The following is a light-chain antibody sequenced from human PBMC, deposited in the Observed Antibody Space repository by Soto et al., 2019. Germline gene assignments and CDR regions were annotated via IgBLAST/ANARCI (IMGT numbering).Light chain of an antibody. CDR1: QGISNY. J-gene: IGKJ4*01. V-gene: IGKV1-27*01. Sequence: DIQMTQSPSSLSASVGDRVTITCRASQGISNYLAWYQQKPGNAPQLLIYCATTMQAGVPSRISGSGSGTDFILTIASLQPEDVVTYYCQKYNSDPLTFGGGTKVEIK. CDR3: QKYNSDPLT. CDR2: CAT.